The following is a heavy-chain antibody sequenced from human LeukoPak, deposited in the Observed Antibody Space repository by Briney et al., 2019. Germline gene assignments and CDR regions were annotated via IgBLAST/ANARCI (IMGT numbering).Heavy chain of an antibody. Sequence: ASVKVSCKASGFTFLGYLMHWVRQAPGQGLEWMGWINPNSGGTNYAQKFQGRVTMTRDTSISTAYMELSRLRSDDTAVYYCASSQLEPNDAFDIWGQGTMVTVSS. CDR3: ASSQLEPNDAFDI. CDR1: GFTFLGYL. D-gene: IGHD1-1*01. J-gene: IGHJ3*02. CDR2: INPNSGGT. V-gene: IGHV1-2*02.